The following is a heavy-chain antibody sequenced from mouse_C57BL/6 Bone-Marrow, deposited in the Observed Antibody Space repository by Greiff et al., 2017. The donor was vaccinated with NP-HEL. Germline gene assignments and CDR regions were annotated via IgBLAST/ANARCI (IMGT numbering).Heavy chain of an antibody. J-gene: IGHJ3*01. Sequence: QVQLQQPGAELVKPGASVKLSCKASGYTFTSYWMHWVKQRPGQGLEWIGMIHPNSGSTNNNEKFKSKATLTVDKSSSTAYMQLSSLTSEDSAVYYCARRLDEAWFAYWGQGTLVTVSA. CDR2: IHPNSGST. D-gene: IGHD1-2*01. CDR1: GYTFTSYW. V-gene: IGHV1-64*01. CDR3: ARRLDEAWFAY.